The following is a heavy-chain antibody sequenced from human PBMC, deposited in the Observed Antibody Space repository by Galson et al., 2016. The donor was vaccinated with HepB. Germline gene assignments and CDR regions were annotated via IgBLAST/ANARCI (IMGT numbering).Heavy chain of an antibody. CDR1: GFTFSGYA. V-gene: IGHV3-23*01. D-gene: IGHD6-13*01. J-gene: IGHJ4*02. CDR3: AKDKRGHSSAWYWYFDY. CDR2: MSDSDDI. Sequence: SLRLSCAASGFTFSGYAMEWVSGMSDSDDIYYAPTVKGRFTISGDNSKNTVYLQLTSLRAEDTAVYYCAKDKRGHSSAWYWYFDYWGPGTLVSVSS.